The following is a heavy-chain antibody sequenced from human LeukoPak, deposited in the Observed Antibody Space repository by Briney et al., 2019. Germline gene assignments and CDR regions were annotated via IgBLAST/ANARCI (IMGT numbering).Heavy chain of an antibody. CDR2: IYYGGT. D-gene: IGHD1-26*01. CDR3: ARLSGTYHGGFDY. V-gene: IGHV4-30-4*01. CDR1: GGSISSGYYY. Sequence: SETLSLTCTVSGGSISSGYYYWSWIRQPPGKGLEYIGYIYYGGTYYNPSLKSRVTISVDTSKNQFSLKLSSVTAADTAVYFCARLSGTYHGGFDYWGQGTLVTVSS. J-gene: IGHJ4*02.